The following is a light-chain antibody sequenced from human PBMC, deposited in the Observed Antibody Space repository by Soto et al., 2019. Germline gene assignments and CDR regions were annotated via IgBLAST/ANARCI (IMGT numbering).Light chain of an antibody. CDR1: SSDVGGYNY. J-gene: IGLJ1*01. Sequence: QSALTQPASVSGSPGQSITISCTGTSSDVGGYNYVSWYQQHPGKAPKLMIYEVSNQPSGVSNRFSGSKSGNTASLTISGLQAEDEADYYCSSYTSSSTLSCVFGTGTKVTVL. CDR3: SSYTSSSTLSCV. V-gene: IGLV2-14*01. CDR2: EVS.